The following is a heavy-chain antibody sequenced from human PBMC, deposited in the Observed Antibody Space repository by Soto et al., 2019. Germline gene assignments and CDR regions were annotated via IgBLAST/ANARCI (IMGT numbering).Heavy chain of an antibody. Sequence: SETLSLTCAVYGGSFSGYYWSWIRQPPGKXLEWIGEINHSGSTNYNPSLKSRVTISVDTSKNQFSLKLSSVTAADTAVYYCARANSSGWYGGYYYYYYGMDVWGQGTTVTVSS. CDR3: ARANSSGWYGGYYYYYYGMDV. CDR2: INHSGST. J-gene: IGHJ6*02. D-gene: IGHD6-19*01. V-gene: IGHV4-34*01. CDR1: GGSFSGYY.